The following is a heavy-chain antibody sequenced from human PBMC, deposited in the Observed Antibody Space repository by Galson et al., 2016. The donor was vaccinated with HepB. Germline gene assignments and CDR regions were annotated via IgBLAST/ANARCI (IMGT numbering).Heavy chain of an antibody. J-gene: IGHJ6*02. Sequence: SVKVSCKASAYTFALYDINWIRQASGQGLEWMGWMNPSTGNTGYAQKFQDRVTMTRSTSMNTAYMDLSSLRSEDTGTYFCAIRPRGGFLSHGLDVWGQGTPVTV. CDR2: MNPSTGNT. V-gene: IGHV1-8*01. CDR1: AYTFALYD. CDR3: AIRPRGGFLSHGLDV. D-gene: IGHD6-25*01.